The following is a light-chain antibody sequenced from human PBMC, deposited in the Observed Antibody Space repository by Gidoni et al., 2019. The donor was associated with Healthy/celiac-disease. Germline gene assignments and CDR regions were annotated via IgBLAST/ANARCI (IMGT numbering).Light chain of an antibody. CDR3: QAWDSSTGV. V-gene: IGLV3-1*01. CDR1: KLGDKY. CDR2: QDS. J-gene: IGLJ1*01. Sequence: SSELTQPPPVSVPPGQTASITCSGDKLGDKYACWYQQKPGQSPVLVIYQDSKRPSGIPERFSGSNSGNTATLTISGTQAMDEADYYCQAWDSSTGVFGTGTKVTVL.